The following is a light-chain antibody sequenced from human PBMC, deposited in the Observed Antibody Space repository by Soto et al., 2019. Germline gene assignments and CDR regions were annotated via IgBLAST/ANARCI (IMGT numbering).Light chain of an antibody. CDR3: HQYYSTPFT. V-gene: IGKV4-1*01. CDR2: WAS. J-gene: IGKJ3*01. Sequence: DIVMTQSPDSLAVSLGERATINCKSSQSVLYSSNNKNYLAWYQQKPGQPPKLLIYWASTRESGVPDRFSGRGSGTDFTLTISSPQAEDVAVYYCHQYYSTPFTFGPGTKVDIK. CDR1: QSVLYSSNNKNY.